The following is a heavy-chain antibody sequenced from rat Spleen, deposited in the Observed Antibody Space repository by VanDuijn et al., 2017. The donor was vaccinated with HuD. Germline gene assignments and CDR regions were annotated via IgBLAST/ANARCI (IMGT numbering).Heavy chain of an antibody. CDR1: GFTFSNYD. D-gene: IGHD1-6*01. J-gene: IGHJ3*01. CDR3: ATDKERYTTYFGFAD. V-gene: IGHV5-19*01. CDR2: ISPSGGST. Sequence: EVQLVESGGGLVQPGRSLKLSCAASGFTFSNYDMHWIRQAPTKGLEWVASISPSGGSTYYRDSVKGRFTNSRDNAKSTLYRQMDSLRSADTATYYCATDKERYTTYFGFADWVQGTLVTLSS.